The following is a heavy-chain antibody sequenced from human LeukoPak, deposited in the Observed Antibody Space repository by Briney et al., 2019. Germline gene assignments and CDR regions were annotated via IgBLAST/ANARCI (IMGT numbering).Heavy chain of an antibody. CDR3: ASQQDYYDSSGYYHDAFDI. Sequence: GGSLRLSCAASGFTFSSYWMSWVRQAPGKGLEWVANIKQDGSEKYYVDSVKGRFTISRDNAKNSLYLQMNSLRAEDTAVYYCASQQDYYDSSGYYHDAFDIWGQGTMVTVSS. V-gene: IGHV3-7*01. D-gene: IGHD3-22*01. CDR2: IKQDGSEK. J-gene: IGHJ3*02. CDR1: GFTFSSYW.